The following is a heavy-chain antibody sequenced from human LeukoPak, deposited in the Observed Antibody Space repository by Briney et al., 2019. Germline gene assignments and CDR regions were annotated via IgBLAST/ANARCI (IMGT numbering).Heavy chain of an antibody. CDR2: ISPSADIK. V-gene: IGHV3-23*01. Sequence: GGSLRLSCAASGFTFSSYSMNWVRQAPGKGLEWVSGISPSADIKYYADSVKSRFTISRDNSKNMLYLEVISLTADDTAVYYCAKDDAWLRFGEWSQGTLVTVSS. CDR3: AKDDAWLRFGE. J-gene: IGHJ4*02. D-gene: IGHD3-10*01. CDR1: GFTFSSYS.